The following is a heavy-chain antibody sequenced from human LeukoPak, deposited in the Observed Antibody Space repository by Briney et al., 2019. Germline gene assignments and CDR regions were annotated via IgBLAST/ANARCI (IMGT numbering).Heavy chain of an antibody. CDR3: ARGHRFFEWLLDY. CDR1: RFTFSSYA. CDR2: ISGSGGST. Sequence: PGGSLRLSCAASRFTFSSYAMSWVRQAPGKGLEWVSAISGSGGSTYYADSVKGRFTISRDNSKNTLYLQMNSLRAEDTAVYYCARGHRFFEWLLDYWGQGVQVIVSS. J-gene: IGHJ4*02. D-gene: IGHD3-3*01. V-gene: IGHV3-23*01.